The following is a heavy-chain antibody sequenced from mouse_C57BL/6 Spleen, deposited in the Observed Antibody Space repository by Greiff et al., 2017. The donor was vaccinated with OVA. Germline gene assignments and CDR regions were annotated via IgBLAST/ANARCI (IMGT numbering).Heavy chain of an antibody. CDR1: GYAFSSSW. J-gene: IGHJ4*01. Sequence: QVQLQQSGPELVKPGASVKISCKASGYAFSSSWMNWVKQRPGKGLEWIGRIYPGAGDTNYNGKFKGKATLTADKSSSTAYMQRSSLTSEDSAVYVCARGWYHSFYAMDYWGQGTSVTVSS. V-gene: IGHV1-82*01. D-gene: IGHD2-12*01. CDR3: ARGWYHSFYAMDY. CDR2: IYPGAGDT.